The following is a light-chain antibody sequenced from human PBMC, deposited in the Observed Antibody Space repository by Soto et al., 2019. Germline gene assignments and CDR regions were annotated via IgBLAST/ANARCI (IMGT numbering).Light chain of an antibody. CDR2: DAS. CDR1: ESVSTNQ. Sequence: VVLTQSPANLSLSPGERAALSCGASESVSTNQLAWYQQKPGLAPRLLIYDASSRASGIPERFSGSGSGTGFSLTISSLEPEDSAVYYCQQYGSSPITFGQGTRLEIK. J-gene: IGKJ5*01. V-gene: IGKV3D-20*01. CDR3: QQYGSSPIT.